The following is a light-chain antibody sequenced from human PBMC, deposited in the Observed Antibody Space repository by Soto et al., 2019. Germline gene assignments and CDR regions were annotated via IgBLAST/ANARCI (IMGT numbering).Light chain of an antibody. CDR2: AAS. V-gene: IGKV1-12*01. Sequence: DIQMTQSPSLVSASVGDSVTISCRASQDISWRLAWFQQRPGKAPRLLVYAASTLQSGVPSRFSGCGSGTDFTLNISSLHPEDFATYFCQQAKTFPRTFGQGTKVDVK. CDR3: QQAKTFPRT. J-gene: IGKJ1*01. CDR1: QDISWR.